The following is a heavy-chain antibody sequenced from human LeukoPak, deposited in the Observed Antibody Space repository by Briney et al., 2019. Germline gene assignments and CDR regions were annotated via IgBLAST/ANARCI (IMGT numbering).Heavy chain of an antibody. CDR2: INAGNGNT. V-gene: IGHV1-3*01. Sequence: ASVKVSCTASGYTFTSYAMHWVRQAPGQRLEWMGWINAGNGNTKYSQKFQGRVTITRDTSASTAYMELSSLRSEDTAVYYCANTMVRGSYYYYGMDVWGQGTTVTVSS. J-gene: IGHJ6*02. D-gene: IGHD3-10*01. CDR3: ANTMVRGSYYYYGMDV. CDR1: GYTFTSYA.